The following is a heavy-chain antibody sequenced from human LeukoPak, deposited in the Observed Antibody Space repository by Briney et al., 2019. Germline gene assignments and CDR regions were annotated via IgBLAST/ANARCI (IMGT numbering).Heavy chain of an antibody. J-gene: IGHJ3*02. V-gene: IGHV4-34*01. CDR3: VGYCSSTSCYTNGAFDI. CDR1: GGSFSGYY. Sequence: SETLSLTCAVYGGSFSGYYWSWIRQPPGKGLEWIGEINHSGSSNYNPSLKSRVTISVDTSKNQFSLKLSSVTAADTAVYYCVGYCSSTSCYTNGAFDIWGQGTMVTVSS. CDR2: INHSGSS. D-gene: IGHD2-2*02.